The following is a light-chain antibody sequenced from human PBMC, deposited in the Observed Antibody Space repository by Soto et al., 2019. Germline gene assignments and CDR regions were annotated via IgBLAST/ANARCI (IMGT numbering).Light chain of an antibody. V-gene: IGKV1-39*01. CDR2: ATT. J-gene: IGKJ1*01. CDR3: QQYNSYS. CDR1: QTVISY. Sequence: SPSSLSSSVGDRVTITCRASQTVISYLNWYQQKPGQAPKLLIYATTHLQSGVPSRFSGSGSGTEFTLTISSLQPDDFATYYCQQYNSYSFGQGTKVDIK.